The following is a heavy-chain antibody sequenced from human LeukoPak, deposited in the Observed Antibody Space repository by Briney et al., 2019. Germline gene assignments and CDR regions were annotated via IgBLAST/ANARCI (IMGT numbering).Heavy chain of an antibody. J-gene: IGHJ6*03. D-gene: IGHD1-1*01. CDR1: GGSISGYY. Sequence: PSETLSLTCTVSGGSISGYYWSWLRQPPGKGLEWIGYIQYSGSTNYNPSLKSRVTISVDTSKNQFSLKLSSLTAADTAVYYCARVSWFPGTSYYYMDVWGKGTPVTVSS. CDR2: IQYSGST. CDR3: ARVSWFPGTSYYYMDV. V-gene: IGHV4-59*01.